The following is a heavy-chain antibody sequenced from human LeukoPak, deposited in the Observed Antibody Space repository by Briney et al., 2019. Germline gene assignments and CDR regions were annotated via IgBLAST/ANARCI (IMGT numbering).Heavy chain of an antibody. Sequence: GGSLRLSCAASGFTVSSNYMSWVRQAPGKGLDWVSVIYSGGSTYYADSVKGRFTISRDNSKNTLYLQMNTLRAEDTAVCYCARDHCSGGSCYSGCFDYWGQGTLVTVSS. V-gene: IGHV3-53*01. D-gene: IGHD2-15*01. CDR2: IYSGGST. CDR1: GFTVSSNY. J-gene: IGHJ4*02. CDR3: ARDHCSGGSCYSGCFDY.